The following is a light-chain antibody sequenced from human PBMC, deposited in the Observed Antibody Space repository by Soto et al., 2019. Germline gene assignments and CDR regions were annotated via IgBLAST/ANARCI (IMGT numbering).Light chain of an antibody. CDR2: DVS. J-gene: IGLJ1*01. CDR1: SSDVGGYNY. CDR3: CSYAGSSSDV. V-gene: IGLV2-11*01. Sequence: QSALTQPRSVSGSPGQSVPISCTGTSSDVGGYNYVSWYQQHPGKAPNLMIYDVSKRPSGVPDRFSGSKSGNTAALTSAGLQSEDEDDYYCCSYAGSSSDVFGTGTKLTVL.